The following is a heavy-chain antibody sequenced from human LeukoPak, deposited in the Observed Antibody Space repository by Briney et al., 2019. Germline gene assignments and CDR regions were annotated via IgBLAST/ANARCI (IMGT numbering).Heavy chain of an antibody. D-gene: IGHD3-22*01. V-gene: IGHV3-74*01. J-gene: IGHJ1*01. CDR1: GFTFSSYW. Sequence: GESLKISCAASGFTFSSYWMHWVRPAPGRGLVWVRRIKGEGNTNYADSVKGRFTISRDNAKNTVSLQMNSLRAEDTGVYYCARAPSEIGGYYPEYFRHWGQGTLVTVSS. CDR3: ARAPSEIGGYYPEYFRH. CDR2: IKGEGNT.